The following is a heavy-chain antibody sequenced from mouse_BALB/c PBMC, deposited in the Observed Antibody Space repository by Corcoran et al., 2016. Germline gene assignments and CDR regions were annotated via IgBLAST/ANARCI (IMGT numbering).Heavy chain of an antibody. Sequence: EVQLQQSGAELVKPGASVKLSCTASGFNLKDTYMHWVTQRPEQSPEWIGRIDPAHGNTKYDPKFQGTSTRTADTSSHTAYLQRSSLTSEDTAVYYCARWGWYFDVWGAGTTVTVTS. CDR3: ARWGWYFDV. J-gene: IGHJ1*01. CDR2: IDPAHGNT. CDR1: GFNLKDTY. V-gene: IGHV14-3*02.